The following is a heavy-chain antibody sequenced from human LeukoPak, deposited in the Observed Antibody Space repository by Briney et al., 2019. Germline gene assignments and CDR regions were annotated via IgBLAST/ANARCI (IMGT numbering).Heavy chain of an antibody. J-gene: IGHJ4*02. CDR1: GFTFSSYW. CDR2: TTRDGSGK. CDR3: VTEFWYRFDY. V-gene: IGHV3-7*01. Sequence: GGSLRLSCAASGFTFSSYWMHWVRQAPGKGLEWLATTTRDGSGKEYVDSVRGRFTISRDNAKNSIYLQMNTLSAEDTAVYFCVTEFWYRFDYWGQGLLVTVSS. D-gene: IGHD3-3*01.